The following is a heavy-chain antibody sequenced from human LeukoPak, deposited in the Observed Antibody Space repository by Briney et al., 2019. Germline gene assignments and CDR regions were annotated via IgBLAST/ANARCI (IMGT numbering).Heavy chain of an antibody. Sequence: TPGGSLRLSCAASGFTFSSYAMSWVRQAPGKGLEWIGYIYYSGSTNYNPSLKSRVTISVDTSKNQFSLKLSSVTAADTAVYYCARKRSGSGYFDYWGQGTLVTVSS. D-gene: IGHD3-10*01. V-gene: IGHV4-59*08. J-gene: IGHJ4*02. CDR3: ARKRSGSGYFDY. CDR2: IYYSGST. CDR1: GFTFSSYA.